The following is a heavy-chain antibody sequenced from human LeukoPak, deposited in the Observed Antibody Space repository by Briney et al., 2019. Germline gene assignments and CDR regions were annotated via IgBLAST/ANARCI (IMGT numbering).Heavy chain of an antibody. CDR3: SRVGSSGWPNYFDS. Sequence: GGSLRLSCAASGFTFSSYDMHWVRQATGKGLEWVSVIGTSGDTYYAGSVKGRFTISRENAKNSLYLQMNSLTAGDTAVYFCSRVGSSGWPNYFDSWGQGTLVSVSS. J-gene: IGHJ4*02. D-gene: IGHD6-19*01. CDR2: IGTSGDT. V-gene: IGHV3-13*04. CDR1: GFTFSSYD.